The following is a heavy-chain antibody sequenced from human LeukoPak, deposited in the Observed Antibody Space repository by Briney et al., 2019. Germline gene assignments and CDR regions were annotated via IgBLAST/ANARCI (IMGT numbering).Heavy chain of an antibody. D-gene: IGHD6-19*01. V-gene: IGHV1-8*03. J-gene: IGHJ4*02. CDR1: GYTFTSYD. CDR3: ARSKWLVPYFDY. CDR2: MNPNSGNT. Sequence: ASVKVSCKASGYTFTSYDINWVRQATGQGLEWMGWMNPNSGNTGYAQKFQGRVTITRNTSISTAYMELSSLRSEDTAVYYCARSKWLVPYFDYWGQGTLVTVSS.